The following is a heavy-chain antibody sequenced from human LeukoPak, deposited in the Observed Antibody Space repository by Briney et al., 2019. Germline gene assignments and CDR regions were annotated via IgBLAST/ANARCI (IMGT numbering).Heavy chain of an antibody. Sequence: GGSLRLSCAASGNYWMHWVRQAPGKGLVWVSHINSDGSWTSYADSVKGRFTISKDNAKNTVYLQMNSLRAEDTAVYYCVSFYETYWGRGTPVTVSS. J-gene: IGHJ4*02. CDR2: INSDGSWT. CDR1: GNYW. CDR3: VSFYETY. D-gene: IGHD2/OR15-2a*01. V-gene: IGHV3-74*01.